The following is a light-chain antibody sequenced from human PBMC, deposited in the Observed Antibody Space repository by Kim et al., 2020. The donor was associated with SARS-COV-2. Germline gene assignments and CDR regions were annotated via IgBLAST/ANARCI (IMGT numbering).Light chain of an antibody. Sequence: SYELTQPLSVSVALGQTARITCGGNNIGSKNVHWYQQKPGQAPVLVIYRDSNRPSGIPERFSGSSSGNTATLTISRPQAGDEADYYCQVWDSSTEEFGGGTKLTVL. V-gene: IGLV3-9*01. CDR1: NIGSKN. CDR3: QVWDSSTEE. CDR2: RDS. J-gene: IGLJ3*02.